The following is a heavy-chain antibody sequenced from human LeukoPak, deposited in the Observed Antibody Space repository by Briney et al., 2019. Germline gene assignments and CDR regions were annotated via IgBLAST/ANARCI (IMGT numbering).Heavy chain of an antibody. CDR1: GFTLSNYW. CDR2: IKQDGSEI. Sequence: GGSLRLSCAASGFTLSNYWMNWVRQAPGKGLEWVANIKQDGSEIQYVDSVKGRFTVSRDNAKNSLYLQMNSLRAEHTAVFYCARENRPNAFDIWGLGTMVTVSS. CDR3: ARENRPNAFDI. D-gene: IGHD1/OR15-1a*01. J-gene: IGHJ3*02. V-gene: IGHV3-7*01.